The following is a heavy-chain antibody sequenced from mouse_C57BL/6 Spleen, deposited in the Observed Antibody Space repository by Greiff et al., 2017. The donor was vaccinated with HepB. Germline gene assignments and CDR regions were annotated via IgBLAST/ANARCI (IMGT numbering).Heavy chain of an antibody. J-gene: IGHJ3*01. CDR2: ISSGGSYT. V-gene: IGHV5-6*01. CDR1: GFTFSSYG. D-gene: IGHD1-1*01. Sequence: EVQGVESGGDLVKPGGSLKLSCAASGFTFSSYGMSWVRQTPDQRLEWVATISSGGSYTYYPDSVKGRFTISRDNAKNTLYLQMSSLKSEDTAMYYCARQGITVVERDWFAYWGQGTLVTVSA. CDR3: ARQGITVVERDWFAY.